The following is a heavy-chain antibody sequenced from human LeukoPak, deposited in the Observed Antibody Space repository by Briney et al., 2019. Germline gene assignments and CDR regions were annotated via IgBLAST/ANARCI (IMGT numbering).Heavy chain of an antibody. CDR2: ISASGGST. V-gene: IGHV3-23*01. CDR3: AKGPLVRLDY. CDR1: GFTFSSYA. J-gene: IGHJ4*02. Sequence: PGGSLRLSCAASGFTFSSYAMNWVRQAPGKGLEWVSAISASGGSTYYADSVKGRFTISRDNSKNTLYLQMNSLRAEDTAVYYCAKGPLVRLDYWGQGTLVTVSS. D-gene: IGHD6-13*01.